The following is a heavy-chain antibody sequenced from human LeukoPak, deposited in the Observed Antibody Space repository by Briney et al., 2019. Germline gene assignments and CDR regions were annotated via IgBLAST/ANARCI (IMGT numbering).Heavy chain of an antibody. CDR3: ARAYYYDSSWTFDY. J-gene: IGHJ4*02. CDR1: GGSIRSSSYY. D-gene: IGHD3-22*01. V-gene: IGHV4-39*07. CDR2: IYYSGST. Sequence: SETLSLTCTVSGGSIRSSSYYWGWIRQPPGKGLEWVGNIYYSGSTYYNPSLESRVTISVDTSMTQFSLRLTSVTAADTAVYYCARAYYYDSSWTFDYWGQGTLVTVSS.